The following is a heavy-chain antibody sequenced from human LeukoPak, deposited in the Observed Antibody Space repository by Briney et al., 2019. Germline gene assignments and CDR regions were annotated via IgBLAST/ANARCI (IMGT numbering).Heavy chain of an antibody. CDR1: GGSFSGYY. Sequence: SETLSLTCAVYGGSFSGYYWSWIRQPPGKGLEWIGEINHSGSTNYNPSLKSRVTISVDTSKNQFSLKLSSVTAADTAVYYCASLILGHSGSYYSGVYDSYYYGMDVWGQGTTVTVSS. J-gene: IGHJ6*02. V-gene: IGHV4-34*01. CDR3: ASLILGHSGSYYSGVYDSYYYGMDV. CDR2: INHSGST. D-gene: IGHD1-26*01.